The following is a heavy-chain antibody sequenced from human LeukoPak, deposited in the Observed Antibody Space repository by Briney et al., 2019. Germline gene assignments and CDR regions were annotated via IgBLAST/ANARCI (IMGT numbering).Heavy chain of an antibody. Sequence: GGSLRLSCAASGFTFSSYWMSWVRQAPGKGLEWVANIKQDGSEKYYVDSVKGRFTISRDNAKNSLYLQMNSLRAEDTAVYYCARNIVGATCWGDFDYWGQGTLVTVSS. J-gene: IGHJ4*02. CDR3: ARNIVGATCWGDFDY. CDR2: IKQDGSEK. D-gene: IGHD1-26*01. V-gene: IGHV3-7*01. CDR1: GFTFSSYW.